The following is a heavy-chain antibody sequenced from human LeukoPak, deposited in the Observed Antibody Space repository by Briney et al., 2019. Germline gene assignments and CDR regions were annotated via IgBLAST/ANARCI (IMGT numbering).Heavy chain of an antibody. CDR2: IRSKANSYAT. D-gene: IGHD6-13*01. CDR1: GFTFSGSA. Sequence: GGSLKLSCAASGFTFSGSAMHWVRQASGKGLEWVGRIRSKANSYATAYAASVKGRFTISRDDSKNTAYLQMNSLKTEDTALYYCTSDGYSSSWYVGFDPWGQGTLVTVSS. CDR3: TSDGYSSSWYVGFDP. V-gene: IGHV3-73*01. J-gene: IGHJ5*02.